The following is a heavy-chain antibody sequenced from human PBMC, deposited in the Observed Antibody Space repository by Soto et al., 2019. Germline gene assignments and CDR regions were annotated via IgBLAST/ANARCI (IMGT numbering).Heavy chain of an antibody. J-gene: IGHJ4*02. CDR3: ARGRDCSGASCYSLEKDY. CDR2: INPNSGGT. CDR1: GYTFTGYY. D-gene: IGHD2-15*01. Sequence: QVQLVQSGAEVKKPGASVKVSCKASGYTFTGYYMHWVRQAPGQGLEWMGWINPNSGGTNDAQNFQGWVTMTRETSISTAYMELSRLRSDDKAVYYCARGRDCSGASCYSLEKDYWGQGPLVTVSS. V-gene: IGHV1-2*04.